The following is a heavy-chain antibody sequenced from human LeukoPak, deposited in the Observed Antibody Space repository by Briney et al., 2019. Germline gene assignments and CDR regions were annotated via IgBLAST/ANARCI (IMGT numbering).Heavy chain of an antibody. J-gene: IGHJ6*02. CDR1: GGSLSCYY. Sequence: SETLSLTCTVYGGSLSCYYWRWIPQPAGKGLGWIGLISSSGSTNYNPSLKSRVTMSVDTSKNHFSLKLTAVTAADTAVYYCARHGYPQNGLDFWGPGTTVTVSS. D-gene: IGHD2-15*01. CDR2: ISSSGST. CDR3: ARHGYPQNGLDF. V-gene: IGHV4-4*07.